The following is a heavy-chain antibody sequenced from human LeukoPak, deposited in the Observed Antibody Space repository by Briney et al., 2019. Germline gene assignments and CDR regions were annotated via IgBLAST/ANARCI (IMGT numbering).Heavy chain of an antibody. CDR3: ARVDSGSRLDY. V-gene: IGHV3-30-3*01. D-gene: IGHD1-26*01. J-gene: IGHJ4*02. CDR1: GFTFSSYA. CDR2: ISYDGSNK. Sequence: GRSLRLSCAASGFTFSSYAMHWVRQAPGKGPEWVAVISYDGSNKYYADSVKGRFTISRDNSKNTLYLQMNSLRAEDTAVYYCARVDSGSRLDYWGQGTLVTVSS.